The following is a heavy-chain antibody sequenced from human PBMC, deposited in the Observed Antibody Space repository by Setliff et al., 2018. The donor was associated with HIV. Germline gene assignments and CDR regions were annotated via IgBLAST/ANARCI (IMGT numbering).Heavy chain of an antibody. Sequence: ASVKVSCKASGYTFTSYAMHWVRQATGQGLEWLGWMDPSSAATGYAQKFQGRVTMTRDTSTSTVYMELSSLRSEDTAVYYCARGYCGGGICYSPNWLDPWGQGTLVTVSS. J-gene: IGHJ5*02. CDR3: ARGYCGGGICYSPNWLDP. D-gene: IGHD2-15*01. CDR1: GYTFTSYA. CDR2: MDPSSAAT. V-gene: IGHV1-8*02.